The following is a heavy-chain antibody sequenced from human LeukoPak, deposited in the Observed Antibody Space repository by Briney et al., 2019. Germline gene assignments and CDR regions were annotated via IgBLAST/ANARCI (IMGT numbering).Heavy chain of an antibody. CDR1: GLTFSNYW. CDR2: IKQDGSEK. J-gene: IGHJ4*02. D-gene: IGHD4-23*01. V-gene: IGHV3-7*01. CDR3: ATLSYGGNSFCFDY. Sequence: GGSLRLSCAASGLTFSNYWMSWVRQAPGKGLEWVANIKQDGSEKYYVGSVKGRFTISRDTAKNSLYLQMNSLRAEDTAVYYCATLSYGGNSFCFDYWGQGTLVTVPS.